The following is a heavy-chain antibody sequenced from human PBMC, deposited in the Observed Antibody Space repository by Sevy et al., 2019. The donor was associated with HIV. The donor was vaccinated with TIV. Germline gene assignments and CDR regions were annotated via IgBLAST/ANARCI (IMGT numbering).Heavy chain of an antibody. CDR2: ISSSSSYI. Sequence: GGSLRLSCAASAFTFSSYSMNWVRQAPGKGLEWVSSISSSSSYIYYADSVKGRFTISRDNAKNSLYLQMNSLRAEDTAVYYCARGADDFWSGYQVDYWGQGTLVTVSS. CDR3: ARGADDFWSGYQVDY. V-gene: IGHV3-21*01. CDR1: AFTFSSYS. J-gene: IGHJ4*02. D-gene: IGHD3-3*01.